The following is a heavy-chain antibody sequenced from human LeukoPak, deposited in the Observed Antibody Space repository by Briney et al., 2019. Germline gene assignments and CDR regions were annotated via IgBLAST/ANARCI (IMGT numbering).Heavy chain of an antibody. V-gene: IGHV4-39*01. CDR3: ARQLTGSYEHDS. CDR1: SGSISSTHHY. CDR2: IYYSGNT. D-gene: IGHD1-26*01. Sequence: SETLSLTCTVSSGSISSTHHYWAWMRQPPGKGLEWIGNIYYSGNTYYNPSLKSRVTISVDTSENRFSLRLTSVTAADTAVYYCARQLTGSYEHDSWGQRTLVTVSS. J-gene: IGHJ4*02.